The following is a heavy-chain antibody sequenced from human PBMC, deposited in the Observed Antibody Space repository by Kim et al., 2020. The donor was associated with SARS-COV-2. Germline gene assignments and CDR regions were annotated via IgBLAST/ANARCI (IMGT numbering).Heavy chain of an antibody. V-gene: IGHV3-48*02. CDR2: ISSSSSTI. CDR1: GFTFSSYS. J-gene: IGHJ6*02. Sequence: GGSLRLSCAASGFTFSSYSMNWVRQAPGKGLEWVSYISSSSSTIYYADAVKGRFTISRDNAKNSLYLQMNRLGDEDTAVYYCTRNFRENSRSWYYYYYGMDVWGQGTTVTVSS. CDR3: TRNFRENSRSWYYYYYGMDV. D-gene: IGHD6-13*01.